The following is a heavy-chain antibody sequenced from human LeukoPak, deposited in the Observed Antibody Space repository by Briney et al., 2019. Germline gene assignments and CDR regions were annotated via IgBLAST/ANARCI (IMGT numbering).Heavy chain of an antibody. D-gene: IGHD6-6*01. CDR3: ARGARPGAYYYYGMDV. V-gene: IGHV1-8*01. Sequence: ASVKVSCKASGYTFTSYDINWVRQATGQGLEWMGWMNPNSGNTGYAQKFQGRVTMTRNTSISTAYMELSSLRSEDTAVYYCARGARPGAYYYYGMDVWGQGTTVTVSS. CDR1: GYTFTSYD. J-gene: IGHJ6*02. CDR2: MNPNSGNT.